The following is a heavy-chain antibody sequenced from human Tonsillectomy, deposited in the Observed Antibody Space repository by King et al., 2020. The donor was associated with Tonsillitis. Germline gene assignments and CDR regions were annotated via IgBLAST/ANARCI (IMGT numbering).Heavy chain of an antibody. D-gene: IGHD3-16*01. Sequence: VQLVESGGGLVTPGGSLRLSCAASGFTFSSYSMNWVRQAPGKGLEWVSSISRSVAYIYYADSLKGRFTISRDNAKNSLYLQLNSLRAEDTAIYYCAREDNAWGGPYYFDYWGQGTLVTVSS. J-gene: IGHJ4*02. CDR1: GFTFSSYS. CDR2: ISRSVAYI. V-gene: IGHV3-21*01. CDR3: AREDNAWGGPYYFDY.